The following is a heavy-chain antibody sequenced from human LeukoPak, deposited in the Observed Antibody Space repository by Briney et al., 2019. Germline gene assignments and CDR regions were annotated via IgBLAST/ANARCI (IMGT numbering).Heavy chain of an antibody. V-gene: IGHV3-23*01. CDR3: AKDRTDRGY. CDR2: TSESGGST. D-gene: IGHD2-15*01. CDR1: GFTLSSYA. J-gene: IGHJ4*02. Sequence: PGASLRLSCEASGFTLSSYAMGWVRQAPGKGLEWVSVTSESGGSTRYADSVKGRFTIYRDNSKNTLYLQMNSLRVEDTAVYYCAKDRTDRGYWGQGTLVTVSS.